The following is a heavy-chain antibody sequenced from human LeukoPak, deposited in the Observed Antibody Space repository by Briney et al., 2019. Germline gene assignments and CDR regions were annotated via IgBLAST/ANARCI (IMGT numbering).Heavy chain of an antibody. Sequence: AGASLRLYCAAFGFTFSSYEMNWVRQAQGKGLEGVSYISSSGSTIYYADSVKGRFTISRDNAKNSLYLQMNSLRAEDTAVYYCARDYNLDYWGQGTLVTVSS. V-gene: IGHV3-48*03. CDR3: ARDYNLDY. J-gene: IGHJ4*02. CDR2: ISSSGSTI. D-gene: IGHD1-1*01. CDR1: GFTFSSYE.